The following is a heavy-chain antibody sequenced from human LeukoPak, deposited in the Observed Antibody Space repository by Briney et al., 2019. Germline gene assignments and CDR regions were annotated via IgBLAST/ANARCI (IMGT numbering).Heavy chain of an antibody. Sequence: ASVKVSCKTSGYPFTTYDINWVRQATGRGLEWVGWMNPKSDNTGYAQRFQGRVTMTRNTSISTAYMELSSLRSEDTAVYYCARDQGGGDLDAFDIWGQGTMVTVSS. D-gene: IGHD2-21*01. CDR3: ARDQGGGDLDAFDI. V-gene: IGHV1-8*01. CDR1: GYPFTTYD. CDR2: MNPKSDNT. J-gene: IGHJ3*02.